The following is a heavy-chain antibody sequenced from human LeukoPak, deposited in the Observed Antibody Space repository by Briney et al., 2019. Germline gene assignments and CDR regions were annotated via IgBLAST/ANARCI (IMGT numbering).Heavy chain of an antibody. CDR1: GGSIRSSYYY. V-gene: IGHV4-39*01. CDR3: ARYIVVVPAAIRGADFDY. D-gene: IGHD2-2*02. J-gene: IGHJ4*02. CDR2: IYDSGST. Sequence: SETLSLTCTVSGGSIRSSYYYWGWIRQPPGKGLEWIGSIYDSGSTYHNPSLKSRVTISVDTSKNQFSLKLNSVTAADTAVYYCARYIVVVPAAIRGADFDYWGQGTLVTVSS.